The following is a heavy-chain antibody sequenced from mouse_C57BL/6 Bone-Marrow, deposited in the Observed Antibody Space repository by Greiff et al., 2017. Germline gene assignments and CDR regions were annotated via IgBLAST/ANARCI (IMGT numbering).Heavy chain of an antibody. J-gene: IGHJ3*01. CDR2: IYPRSGNT. Sequence: VQLQQSGAELARPGASVKLSCKASGYTFTSYGISWVKQRTGQGLEWIGEIYPRSGNTYYNEKFKGKATLTADKSSSPAYMELRSLTSEDSAVYFCARRAGSGFAYWGQGTLVTGSA. CDR3: ARRAGSGFAY. CDR1: GYTFTSYG. D-gene: IGHD2-2*01. V-gene: IGHV1-81*01.